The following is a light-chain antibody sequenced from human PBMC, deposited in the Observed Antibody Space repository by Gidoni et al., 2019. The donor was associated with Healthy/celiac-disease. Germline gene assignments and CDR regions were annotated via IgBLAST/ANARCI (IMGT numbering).Light chain of an antibody. Sequence: EIVWTQSPATLSLSPGERATLSCRASQSVSSYLAWYQQKPGQAPRLLIYDASNRATGIPARFRGSGSGTDFTLTISSLEPEDFAVYYCQQRSNWLLTFGGGTKVEIK. CDR2: DAS. J-gene: IGKJ4*01. V-gene: IGKV3-11*01. CDR1: QSVSSY. CDR3: QQRSNWLLT.